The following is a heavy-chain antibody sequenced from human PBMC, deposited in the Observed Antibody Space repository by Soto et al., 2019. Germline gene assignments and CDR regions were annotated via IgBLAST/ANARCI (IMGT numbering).Heavy chain of an antibody. CDR1: GFSFTNHW. CDR3: ARHGFHRDALDL. J-gene: IGHJ3*01. Sequence: EMQLEESGRGLVQPGGSRRLSCEASGFSFTNHWMSWVRQAPGKGLEWLANIKQDGGETYYLESVKGRFSISRDNAKDSVYLQMSGLRAEDTAVYYCARHGFHRDALDLWGQGTLVTVSS. D-gene: IGHD2-2*03. V-gene: IGHV3-7*03. CDR2: IKQDGGET.